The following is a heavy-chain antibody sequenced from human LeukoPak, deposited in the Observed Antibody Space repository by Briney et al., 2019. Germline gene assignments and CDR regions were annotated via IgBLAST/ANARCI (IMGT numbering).Heavy chain of an antibody. D-gene: IGHD6-13*01. CDR1: GYTFTVYY. V-gene: IGHV1-2*02. CDR3: ARARIAAAGLFDY. J-gene: IGHJ4*02. CDR2: INPNSGGT. Sequence: ASVKVSCKVSGYTFTVYYVHWVRQAPGQGLEWMGWINPNSGGTNYAQKFQGRVTMTRDTSISTAYMELSRLRSDDTAVYYCARARIAAAGLFDYWGQGTLVTVSS.